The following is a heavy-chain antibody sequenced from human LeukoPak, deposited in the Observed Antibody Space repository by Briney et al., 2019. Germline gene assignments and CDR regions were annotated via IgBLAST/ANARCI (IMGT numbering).Heavy chain of an antibody. CDR2: INPNSGGT. CDR3: ARVPVSGSWSYYFDY. D-gene: IGHD6-13*01. Sequence: ASVKVSCKASGYTFTGYYMHWVRQAPGQGLEWMGRINPNSGGTNYAQKFQGRVTMTRDTSISTAYMELSRLRSDDTAVYYCARVPVSGSWSYYFDYWGREPWSPSPQ. J-gene: IGHJ4*02. CDR1: GYTFTGYY. V-gene: IGHV1-2*06.